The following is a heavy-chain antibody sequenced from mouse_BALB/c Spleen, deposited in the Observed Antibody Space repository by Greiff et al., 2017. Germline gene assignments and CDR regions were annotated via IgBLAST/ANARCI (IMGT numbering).Heavy chain of an antibody. D-gene: IGHD2-1*01. V-gene: IGHV1S127*01. CDR2: IDPSDSYT. CDR3: TRLHGNYPFAY. CDR1: GYTFTSYW. J-gene: IGHJ3*01. Sequence: QVQLQQPGAELVKPGASVKMSCKASGYTFTSYWMHWVKQRPGQGLEWIGTIDPSDSYTSYNQKFKGKATLTVDTSSSTAYMQLSSLTSEDSAVYYCTRLHGNYPFAYWGQGTLVTVSA.